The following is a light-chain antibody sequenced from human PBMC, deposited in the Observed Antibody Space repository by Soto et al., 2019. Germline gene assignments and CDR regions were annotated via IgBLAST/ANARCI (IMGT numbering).Light chain of an antibody. J-gene: IGKJ3*01. CDR1: HDIGKI. CDR2: DGS. Sequence: DVQMTQSPSSLSASVGDRITITCQASHDIGKILKWYQQKPGKAPKMLIYDGSNLETGVPGRFSGGGSGTHFTLTISILQPEDIGTYYCQQYDSVVFTFGPGTKVDLK. V-gene: IGKV1-33*01. CDR3: QQYDSVVFT.